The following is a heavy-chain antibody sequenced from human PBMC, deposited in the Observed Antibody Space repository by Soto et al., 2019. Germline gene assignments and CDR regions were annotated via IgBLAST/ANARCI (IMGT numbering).Heavy chain of an antibody. Sequence: QVQLQQSGPGLVKPSQTLSLTCAISGDSVSSNSAAWNWIRQSPSRGLEWLGRTYYRSKWYNDYAVSVKSRISIHPDTSKNQFSLQLNSVTPEDTAVYYCAREYYDFWSGYPGAPLSYYYMDFWGKGTTVTVSS. CDR1: GDSVSSNSAA. CDR2: TYYRSKWYN. CDR3: AREYYDFWSGYPGAPLSYYYMDF. V-gene: IGHV6-1*01. D-gene: IGHD3-3*01. J-gene: IGHJ6*03.